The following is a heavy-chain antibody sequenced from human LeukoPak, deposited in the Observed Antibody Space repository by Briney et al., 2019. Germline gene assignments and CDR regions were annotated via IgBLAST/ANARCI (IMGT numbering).Heavy chain of an antibody. D-gene: IGHD2-15*01. CDR3: ARENAHEGGVDY. V-gene: IGHV4-38-2*02. CDR1: GYSNSSGYY. CDR2: IYHNEYT. J-gene: IGHJ4*02. Sequence: SETLSLTCAVSGYSNSSGYYWGWIRQPPGKGLEWIGSIYHNEYTYYNPSLKSRVTISVDTSKNQFSLKLSSVTAADTAVYYCARENAHEGGVDYWGLGTLVTVSS.